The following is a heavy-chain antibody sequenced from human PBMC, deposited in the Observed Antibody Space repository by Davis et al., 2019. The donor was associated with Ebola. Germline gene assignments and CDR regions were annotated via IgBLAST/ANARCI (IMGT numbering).Heavy chain of an antibody. CDR3: ARAATYYDFWSGYYHYYYGMDV. D-gene: IGHD3-3*01. CDR2: INHSGST. CDR1: GGSFSGYY. J-gene: IGHJ6*02. V-gene: IGHV4-34*01. Sequence: SETLSLTCAVYGGSFSGYYWGWIRQPPGKGLEWIGEINHSGSTNYNPSLKSRVTISVDTSKNQFSLKLSSVTAADTAVYYCARAATYYDFWSGYYHYYYGMDVWGQGTTATVSS.